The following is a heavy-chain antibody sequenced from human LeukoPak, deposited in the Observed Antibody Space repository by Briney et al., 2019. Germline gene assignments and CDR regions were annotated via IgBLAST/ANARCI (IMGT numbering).Heavy chain of an antibody. D-gene: IGHD4-11*01. Sequence: SETLSLTCTVSGGSISSYYWSWIRQPPGKGLEWIGYIYTSGSINYNPSLKSRVTISVDTSKNQLSLKLSSVTAADTAVYYCARFYSNSLYFDSWGQGTLVTVSS. CDR2: IYTSGSI. CDR3: ARFYSNSLYFDS. CDR1: GGSISSYY. J-gene: IGHJ4*02. V-gene: IGHV4-4*09.